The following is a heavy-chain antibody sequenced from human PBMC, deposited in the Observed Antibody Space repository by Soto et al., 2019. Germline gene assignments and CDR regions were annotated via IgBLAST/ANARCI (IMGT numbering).Heavy chain of an antibody. CDR1: GGSISSYS. CDR3: EGGWWEREGYVMDA. V-gene: IGHV4-59*08. D-gene: IGHD1-26*01. Sequence: QVQLQESGAGLVQPSKTLSLTCTVSGGSISSYSWSWFLQPPGKELQYIGYIYYSGSTNYKPSLKSRVTLSDDTCTNHHSLKLSSVTAADKAVYYGEGGWWEREGYVMDAWGQGTTVTVSS. J-gene: IGHJ6*02. CDR2: IYYSGST.